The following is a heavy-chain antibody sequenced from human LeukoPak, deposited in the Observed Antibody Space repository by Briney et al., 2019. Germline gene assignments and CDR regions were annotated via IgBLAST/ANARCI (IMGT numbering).Heavy chain of an antibody. CDR1: GYTFTSYG. V-gene: IGHV1-18*01. CDR2: ISAYNGNT. J-gene: IGHJ3*02. Sequence: ASVKVSCKASGYTFTSYGISWVRQAPGQGLEWMGWISAYNGNTNYAQKLQGRVTMTTDTSTSTAYMELRSLRSDDTAVYYCARVYYYDSSYAFDIWGQGTMVTVSS. D-gene: IGHD3-22*01. CDR3: ARVYYYDSSYAFDI.